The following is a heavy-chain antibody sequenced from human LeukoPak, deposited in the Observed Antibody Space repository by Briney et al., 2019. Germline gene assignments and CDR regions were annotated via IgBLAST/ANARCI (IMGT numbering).Heavy chain of an antibody. Sequence: PGGSLRLSCAASGFAFSTYAMSWFRQAPGKGLEWVSAISGSGGSTYYADSVKGRFTMSRDNAKNSLYLQMNSLRAEDTALYYCAREYGDYSHYFDYWGQGTLVTVSS. CDR3: AREYGDYSHYFDY. J-gene: IGHJ4*02. D-gene: IGHD4-17*01. V-gene: IGHV3-23*01. CDR1: GFAFSTYA. CDR2: ISGSGGST.